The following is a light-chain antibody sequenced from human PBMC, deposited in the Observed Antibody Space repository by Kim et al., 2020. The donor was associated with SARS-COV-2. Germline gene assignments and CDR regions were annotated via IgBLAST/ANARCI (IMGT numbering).Light chain of an antibody. Sequence: QSALTQPASVSGSPGQSITISCTGINSDIGGYDLVSWYQQHPAKAPKLIISEVSKRPSGVSNRFSGSKSGNTASLTISGLQAEDEADYYCCSYAGSGTYVFGAGTKVTVL. V-gene: IGLV2-23*02. CDR2: EVS. J-gene: IGLJ1*01. CDR1: NSDIGGYDL. CDR3: CSYAGSGTYV.